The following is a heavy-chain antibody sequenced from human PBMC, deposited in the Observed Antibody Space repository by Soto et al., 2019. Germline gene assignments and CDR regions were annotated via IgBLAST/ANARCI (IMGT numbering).Heavy chain of an antibody. Sequence: GGSLRLSCAASGFTFSSYGMHWVRQAPGKGLEWVAVIWYDGSNKYYADSVKGRFTISRDNSKNTLYLQMNSLRAEDTAVYYCARALRHSTVDYWGQGTLVTVSS. CDR2: IWYDGSNK. J-gene: IGHJ4*02. CDR1: GFTFSSYG. V-gene: IGHV3-33*01. D-gene: IGHD4-17*01. CDR3: ARALRHSTVDY.